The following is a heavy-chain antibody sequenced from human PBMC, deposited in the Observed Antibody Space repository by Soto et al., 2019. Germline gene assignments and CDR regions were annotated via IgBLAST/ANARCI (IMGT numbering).Heavy chain of an antibody. CDR3: ARRYSSSFDY. J-gene: IGHJ4*02. V-gene: IGHV4-59*08. CDR2: IYYSGST. Sequence: QVQLQESGPGLVKPSETLSLTCTVSGGSISSYYWSWIRQPPGKGLEWIGYIYYSGSTNYNPSLKSLVTISVDTSKNQFSLKLSSVTAADTAAYCCARRYSSSFDYWGQGTLVTVSS. CDR1: GGSISSYY. D-gene: IGHD6-13*01.